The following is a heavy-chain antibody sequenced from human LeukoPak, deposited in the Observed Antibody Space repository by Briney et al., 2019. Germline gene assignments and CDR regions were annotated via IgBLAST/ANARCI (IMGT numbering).Heavy chain of an antibody. CDR2: IDDSGSA. Sequence: SETLSLTCTVSGASISGYYWSWIRQPPGKGLEWIGYIDDSGSANYNPSLKSRVTISGDTSKNQFYLKVTFVTAADTAMYYCARDRPLGVWGQGTQVTVSS. J-gene: IGHJ4*02. D-gene: IGHD3-10*01. CDR3: ARDRPLGV. V-gene: IGHV4-59*01. CDR1: GASISGYY.